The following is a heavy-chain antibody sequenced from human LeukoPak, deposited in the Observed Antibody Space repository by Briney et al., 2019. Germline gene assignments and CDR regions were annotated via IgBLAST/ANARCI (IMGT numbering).Heavy chain of an antibody. V-gene: IGHV1-2*02. CDR2: INPNSGGT. CDR1: GYTFTGYY. CDR3: ARASRPIAPYAFDI. Sequence: AAVKVSCKASGYTFTGYYIHWVRQAAGQGLEWIGWINPNSGGTNYAQKFQGRDTMTRDTSIRTAYMELSRLRSDDTAVYYCARASRPIAPYAFDIWGQGTMVTVSS. D-gene: IGHD6-13*01. J-gene: IGHJ3*02.